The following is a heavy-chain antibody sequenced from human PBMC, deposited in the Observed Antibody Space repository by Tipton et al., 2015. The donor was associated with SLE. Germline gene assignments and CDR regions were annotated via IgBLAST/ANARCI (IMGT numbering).Heavy chain of an antibody. CDR1: GGSFSGYY. J-gene: IGHJ4*02. V-gene: IGHV4-34*01. CDR3: ARGGPYCSSTSCYLRDFDY. CDR2: INHSGST. D-gene: IGHD2-2*01. Sequence: TLSLTCAVYGGSFSGYYWSWIRQPPGKGLEWIGEINHSGSTNYNPSLKSRVTISVDTSKNQFSLKLSSVTAADTAVYYCARGGPYCSSTSCYLRDFDYWGQGTLVTVSS.